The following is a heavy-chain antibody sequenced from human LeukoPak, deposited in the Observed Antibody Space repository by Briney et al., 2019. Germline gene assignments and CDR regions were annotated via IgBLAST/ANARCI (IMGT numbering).Heavy chain of an antibody. D-gene: IGHD3-22*01. J-gene: IGHJ4*02. Sequence: GGSLRLSCAASGFTFSSYGMHWVRQAPGKGLEWVSSISSSSSYIYYADSVKGRFTISRDNAKNSLYLQMNSLRAEDTAVYYCAREGGYYYESSGYYYFDYWGQGTLVTVSS. CDR1: GFTFSSYG. CDR3: AREGGYYYESSGYYYFDY. CDR2: ISSSSSYI. V-gene: IGHV3-21*01.